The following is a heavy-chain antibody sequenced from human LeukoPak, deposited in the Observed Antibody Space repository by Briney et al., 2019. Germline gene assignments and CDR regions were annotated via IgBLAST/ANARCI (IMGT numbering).Heavy chain of an antibody. Sequence: ASVKVSCKASGGTFSSYTISWVRQAPGQGLEWMGRIFPIFATANYAQKFQGRVTITADESTSTAYMEMSSLRSEDTAVYYCARESGSYEAYFDYRGQGTLVTVSS. CDR1: GGTFSSYT. CDR2: IFPIFATA. D-gene: IGHD1-26*01. V-gene: IGHV1-69*13. J-gene: IGHJ4*02. CDR3: ARESGSYEAYFDY.